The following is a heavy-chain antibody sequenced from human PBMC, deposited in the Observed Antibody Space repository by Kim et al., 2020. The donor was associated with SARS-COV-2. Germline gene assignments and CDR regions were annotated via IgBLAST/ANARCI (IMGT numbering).Heavy chain of an antibody. V-gene: IGHV3-48*04. J-gene: IGHJ4*02. CDR1: GFTFSSYS. CDR2: ISSSSSTI. CDR3: ARDLDSYFDY. Sequence: GGSLRLSCAASGFTFSSYSMNWVRQAPGKGLEWVSYISSSSSTIYYADSVKGRFTISRDNAKNSLYLQMNSLRAEDTAVYYCARDLDSYFDYWGQGTLVTVSS. D-gene: IGHD3-9*01.